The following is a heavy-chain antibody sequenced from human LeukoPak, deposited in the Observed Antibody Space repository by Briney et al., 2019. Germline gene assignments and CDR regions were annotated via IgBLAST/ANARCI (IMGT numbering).Heavy chain of an antibody. J-gene: IGHJ4*02. CDR2: ISGSGAST. CDR1: EFIFINYA. Sequence: GGSLILSCAASEFIFINYAMTWVRQAPGKGLEGVSSISGSGASTYYADSVKGRFTISRDNSKNTLYLQFSSLRAEDTAVYYCAKDKATVAAKGPFDYWGQGTLVTVSS. D-gene: IGHD2-15*01. V-gene: IGHV3-23*01. CDR3: AKDKATVAAKGPFDY.